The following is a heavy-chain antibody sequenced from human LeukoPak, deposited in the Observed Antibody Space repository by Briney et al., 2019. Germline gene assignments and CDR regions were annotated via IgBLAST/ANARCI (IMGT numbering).Heavy chain of an antibody. CDR1: GASIRTFY. CDR3: ARGKNYSNYVGWFDP. D-gene: IGHD4-11*01. CDR2: ISYSGST. J-gene: IGHJ5*02. Sequence: SETLSLTCTVSGASIRTFYWTWIRQPPGKGLEWIAYISYSGSTTYNPSLKSRVTISLDTSKNQFSLNLNSLTAADTAVYYCARGKNYSNYVGWFDPWGQGTLVTVSS. V-gene: IGHV4-59*12.